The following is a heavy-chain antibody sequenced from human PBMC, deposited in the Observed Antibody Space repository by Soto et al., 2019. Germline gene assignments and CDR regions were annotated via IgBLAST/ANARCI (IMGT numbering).Heavy chain of an antibody. CDR3: ARLYGDYANYYYYYGMDV. CDR2: IYTSGST. J-gene: IGHJ6*02. V-gene: IGHV4-4*07. D-gene: IGHD4-17*01. CDR1: GGSISSYY. Sequence: LSLTCTVSGGSISSYYWSWIRQPAGKGLEWIGRIYTSGSTNYNPSLKSRVTMSVDTSKNQFSLKLSSVTAADTAVYYCARLYGDYANYYYYYGMDVWGQGTTVTVSS.